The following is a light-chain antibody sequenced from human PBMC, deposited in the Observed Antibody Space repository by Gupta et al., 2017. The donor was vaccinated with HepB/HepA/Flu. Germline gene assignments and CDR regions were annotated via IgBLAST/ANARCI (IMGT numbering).Light chain of an antibody. CDR3: QQYGSSPQT. CDR1: QSVSSNF. Sequence: IVLTQSPGTLSLSPGESATLSCRAIQSVSSNFLAWYQQKPGQAPRLLIYGASSRATGIPDRFSGSGSETDFALTISRLEPEDFAVYYCQQYGSSPQTFGQGTKVEIE. CDR2: GAS. V-gene: IGKV3-20*01. J-gene: IGKJ1*01.